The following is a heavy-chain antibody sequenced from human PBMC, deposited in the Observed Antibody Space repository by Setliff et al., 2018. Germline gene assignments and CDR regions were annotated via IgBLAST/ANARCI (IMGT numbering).Heavy chain of an antibody. Sequence: SVKVSCQASGGTFSSNAISWVRQAPGQGLEWMGGIIPMFETAIYAQTFQGRVTITADEFTTTAYMELSSLTSADTAVYYCASEGSGWYAGEFWGQGTQVTVSS. CDR1: GGTFSSNA. J-gene: IGHJ4*02. CDR3: ASEGSGWYAGEF. V-gene: IGHV1-69*13. CDR2: IIPMFETA. D-gene: IGHD6-19*01.